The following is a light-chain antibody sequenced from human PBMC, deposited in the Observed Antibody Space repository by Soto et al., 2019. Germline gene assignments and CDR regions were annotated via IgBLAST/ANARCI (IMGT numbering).Light chain of an antibody. V-gene: IGLV2-14*02. CDR3: KSYAGSNTYV. Sequence: QSALTQPASVSGSPGQSITISCTGTSSNVGSYKLVSWYQQHPGKAPKLMIFEVNKRPSGVSNRFSGSKSGNTASLTVSGLQAADEADYFCKSYAGSNTYVFGSGTKLTVL. CDR2: EVN. CDR1: SSNVGSYKL. J-gene: IGLJ1*01.